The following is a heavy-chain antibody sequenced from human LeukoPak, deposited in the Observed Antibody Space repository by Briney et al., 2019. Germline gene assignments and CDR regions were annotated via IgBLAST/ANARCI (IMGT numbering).Heavy chain of an antibody. CDR3: AKVPKYYDSSGYFNY. Sequence: GGSLRLSCTASGFTFSSYAMSWVRQAPGKGLEWVSAISGSGGSTYYADPVKGRFTISRDNSKNTLYLQMNSLRAEDTAVYYCAKVPKYYDSSGYFNYWGQGTLVTVSS. CDR1: GFTFSSYA. V-gene: IGHV3-23*01. CDR2: ISGSGGST. J-gene: IGHJ4*02. D-gene: IGHD3-22*01.